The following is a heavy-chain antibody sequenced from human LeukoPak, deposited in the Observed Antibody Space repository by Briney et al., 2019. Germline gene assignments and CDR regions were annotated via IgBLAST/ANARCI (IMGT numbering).Heavy chain of an antibody. CDR1: GFTFSSYS. Sequence: PGGSLRLSCAASGFTFSSYSMNWVRQAPGKGLEWVSSISSSTNYIYYADPVRGRFTISRDNAKSSLYLQMNSLRAEDTAVYYCARAERYCSSTNCLNFDYWGQGTLVTVSS. V-gene: IGHV3-21*01. CDR3: ARAERYCSSTNCLNFDY. D-gene: IGHD2-2*01. CDR2: ISSSTNYI. J-gene: IGHJ4*02.